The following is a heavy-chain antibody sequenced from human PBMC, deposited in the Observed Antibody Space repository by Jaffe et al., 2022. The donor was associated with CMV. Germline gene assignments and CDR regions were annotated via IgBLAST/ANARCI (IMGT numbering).Heavy chain of an antibody. CDR2: ISWNSGSI. J-gene: IGHJ6*02. D-gene: IGHD3-3*01. CDR3: AKDMGGQSSRYYDFWSGSNYYYYGMDV. CDR1: GFTFDDYA. Sequence: EVQLVESGGGLVQPGRSLRLSCAASGFTFDDYAMHWVRQAPGKGLEWVSGISWNSGSIGYADSVKGRFTISRDNAKNSLYLQMNSLRAEDTALYYCAKDMGGQSSRYYDFWSGSNYYYYGMDVWGQGTTVTVSS. V-gene: IGHV3-9*01.